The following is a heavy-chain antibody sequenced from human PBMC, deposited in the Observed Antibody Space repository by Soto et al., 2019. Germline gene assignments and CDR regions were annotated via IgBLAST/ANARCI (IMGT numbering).Heavy chain of an antibody. V-gene: IGHV3-23*01. CDR1: GFTFSNYA. Sequence: GGSLRLSCAASGFTFSNYAVTWVRQAPGKGLEWVSTISGSGGSTYYADSVKGRFTISRDNSKNTLYLQMNSLSAADTAIYYCATSFLAVAGPDYFDDWGPGTLVTVSS. CDR2: ISGSGGST. CDR3: ATSFLAVAGPDYFDD. D-gene: IGHD6-19*01. J-gene: IGHJ4*02.